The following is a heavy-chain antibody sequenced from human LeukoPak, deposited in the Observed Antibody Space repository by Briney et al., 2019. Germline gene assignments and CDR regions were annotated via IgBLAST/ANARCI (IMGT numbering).Heavy chain of an antibody. V-gene: IGHV3-30*02. CDR3: AKDLTGDCYFDY. D-gene: IGHD7-27*01. J-gene: IGHJ4*02. CDR2: IWYDGSNK. CDR1: GFTFSSYG. Sequence: PGGSLRLSCAASGFTFSSYGMHWVRQAPGKGLEWVAVIWYDGSNKYYADSVKGRFTISRDNSKNTLYLQMNSLRAEDTAVYYCAKDLTGDCYFDYWGQGTLVTVSS.